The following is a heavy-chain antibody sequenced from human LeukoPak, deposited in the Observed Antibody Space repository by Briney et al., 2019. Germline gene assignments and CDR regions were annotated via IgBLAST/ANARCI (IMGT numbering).Heavy chain of an antibody. V-gene: IGHV1-8*01. Sequence: ASVKVSCKASGYTFTSYDINWVRQATGQGLEWMGWMNPNSGNTGYAQKFQGRVTMTRNTSISTAYMELSSLRSEDTAVYYCARGRGLRLGELSLYGYWGQGTLVTVSS. CDR2: MNPNSGNT. CDR1: GYTFTSYD. CDR3: ARGRGLRLGELSLYGY. D-gene: IGHD3-16*02. J-gene: IGHJ4*02.